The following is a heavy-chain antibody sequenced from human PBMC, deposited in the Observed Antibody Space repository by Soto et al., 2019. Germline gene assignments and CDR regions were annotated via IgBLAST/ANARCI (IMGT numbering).Heavy chain of an antibody. CDR2: IYYTGST. D-gene: IGHD3-10*01. V-gene: IGHV4-30-2*01. Sequence: QVQLQESGSGLVKPSQTLSLTCDVSGDSISSGGYSWNWIRQPPGKGLEWIGYIYYTGSTSYNPSLKSRVTISVDRSKNQFSLKVTSMTAADTAIYYRARDQRDGYWFDPWGQGTLVTVSS. CDR3: ARDQRDGYWFDP. J-gene: IGHJ5*02. CDR1: GDSISSGGYS.